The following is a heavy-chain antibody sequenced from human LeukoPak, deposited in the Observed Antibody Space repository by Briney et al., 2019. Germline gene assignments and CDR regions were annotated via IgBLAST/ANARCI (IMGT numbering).Heavy chain of an antibody. Sequence: ASVKVSCKASGYTFTRYYMYWVRQAPGQGLEWMGIINPSGGTTNYAQKFQGRVTMTRDTSTSTVYMELSSLRSEDTAVYYCAREGDYYDSSGYYPFDYWGQGTLVTVSS. D-gene: IGHD3-22*01. V-gene: IGHV1-46*01. J-gene: IGHJ4*02. CDR1: GYTFTRYY. CDR2: INPSGGTT. CDR3: AREGDYYDSSGYYPFDY.